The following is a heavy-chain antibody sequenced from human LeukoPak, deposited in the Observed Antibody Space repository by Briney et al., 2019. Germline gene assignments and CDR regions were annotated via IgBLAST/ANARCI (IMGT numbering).Heavy chain of an antibody. CDR2: ISAYNGNT. CDR1: GYTFTSYG. CDR3: ARSVRGVIKIEYYFDY. V-gene: IGHV1-18*01. Sequence: GASVKVSCKASGYTFTSYGISWVRQAPGQGLEWMGWISAYNGNTNYAQKLQGRVTMTTDTSTSTAYMELRSLRSDDTAVYYCARSVRGVIKIEYYFDYWGQGTLVTVSS. J-gene: IGHJ4*02. D-gene: IGHD3-10*01.